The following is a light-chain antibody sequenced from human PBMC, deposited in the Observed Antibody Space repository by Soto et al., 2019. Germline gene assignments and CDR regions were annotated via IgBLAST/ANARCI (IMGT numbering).Light chain of an antibody. V-gene: IGLV2-14*01. CDR1: SSDVGGYNY. J-gene: IGLJ3*02. CDR2: EVS. CDR3: TSYTSSSTWV. Sequence: QSALTQPASVSGSPGQSITISCTGTSSDVGGYNYVSWYQQHPGKAPKLMIYEVSNRPSGVSNRFSGSKSVNTASLAISGLQGEDVADYYCTSYTSSSTWVFGGGTKLTVL.